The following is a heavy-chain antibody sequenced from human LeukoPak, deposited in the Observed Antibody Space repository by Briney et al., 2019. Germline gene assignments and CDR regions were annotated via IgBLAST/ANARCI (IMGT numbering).Heavy chain of an antibody. Sequence: PGGSLRVSCAASGFTFSSYGMHWVRQAPGKGLEWVAVISYDGSNKYYADSVKGRFTISRDNSKNTLYLQMNSLRAEDTAVYYCAKLGVGDSSGQDYWGQGTLVTVSS. V-gene: IGHV3-30*18. CDR2: ISYDGSNK. J-gene: IGHJ4*02. CDR3: AKLGVGDSSGQDY. CDR1: GFTFSSYG. D-gene: IGHD3-22*01.